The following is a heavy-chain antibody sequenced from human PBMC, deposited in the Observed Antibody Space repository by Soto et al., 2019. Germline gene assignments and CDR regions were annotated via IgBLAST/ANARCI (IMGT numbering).Heavy chain of an antibody. D-gene: IGHD2-2*01. CDR2: ISGSGGST. Sequence: EVQLLESGGGLVQPGGSLRLSCAASGFTFSSYAMSWVRQAPGKGLEWVSAISGSGGSTYYADSVKGRFTISRDNSKNALYLQINCLRAEDTAVYYCAKVVNRVRRLGAFHFWGQGTMVTVSS. J-gene: IGHJ3*01. V-gene: IGHV3-23*01. CDR3: AKVVNRVRRLGAFHF. CDR1: GFTFSSYA.